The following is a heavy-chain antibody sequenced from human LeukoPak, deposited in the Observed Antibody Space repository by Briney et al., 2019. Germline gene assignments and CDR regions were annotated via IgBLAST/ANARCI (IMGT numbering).Heavy chain of an antibody. D-gene: IGHD4-17*01. CDR2: ITGGHYAT. V-gene: IGHV3-23*01. CDR3: TKDPNGDYIGAFDP. J-gene: IGHJ5*02. Sequence: GGSLRLSCAASGFSFSSFAMTWVRQAPGKGLEWVSSITGGHYATYNTDSVKGRFTISRDNAKNTPYLQMNSLRADDTAIYYCTKDPNGDYIGAFDPWGQGTLVTVSS. CDR1: GFSFSSFA.